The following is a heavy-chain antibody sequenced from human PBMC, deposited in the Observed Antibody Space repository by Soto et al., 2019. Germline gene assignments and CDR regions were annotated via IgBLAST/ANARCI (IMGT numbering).Heavy chain of an antibody. CDR2: VSYDGDDQ. CDR3: ARASYFSEKTAYYAKSFKWFDP. Sequence: VGSLRLSCAASGFTFRGFEMHWVRQAPGKGLEWVAFVSYDGDDQYYADSVKGRFTVSRDNSGNTLHLQMDSLRPEDTAFYYCARASYFSEKTAYYAKSFKWFDPWGQGTLVTVSS. V-gene: IGHV3-30-3*01. D-gene: IGHD3-9*01. CDR1: GFTFRGFE. J-gene: IGHJ5*02.